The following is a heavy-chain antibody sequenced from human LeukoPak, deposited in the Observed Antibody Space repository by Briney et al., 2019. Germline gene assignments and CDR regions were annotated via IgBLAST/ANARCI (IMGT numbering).Heavy chain of an antibody. V-gene: IGHV3-48*01. J-gene: IGHJ4*02. CDR2: ISSSSSTI. CDR3: ARDDYDFWSGHPVGISVDY. Sequence: PGGSLRLSCAASGFTFSSYSMNWVRQAPGKGLEWVSYISSSSSTIYYADSVKGRFTISRDNAKNSLYLQMNSLRAEDTAVYYCARDDYDFWSGHPVGISVDYWGQGTLVTVSS. D-gene: IGHD3-3*01. CDR1: GFTFSSYS.